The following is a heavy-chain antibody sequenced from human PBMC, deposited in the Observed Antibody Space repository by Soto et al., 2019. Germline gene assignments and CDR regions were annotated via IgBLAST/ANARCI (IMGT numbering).Heavy chain of an antibody. Sequence: VGSLRLSCAASGFTFSSYWMSWVRQAPGKGLEWVANIKQDGSEKYYVDSVKGRFTISRDNAKNSLYLQMNSLRAEDTAVYYCAREIWSGYSRVHYYYYGMDVWGQGTTVTVSS. D-gene: IGHD3-3*01. CDR2: IKQDGSEK. CDR1: GFTFSSYW. CDR3: AREIWSGYSRVHYYYYGMDV. J-gene: IGHJ6*02. V-gene: IGHV3-7*03.